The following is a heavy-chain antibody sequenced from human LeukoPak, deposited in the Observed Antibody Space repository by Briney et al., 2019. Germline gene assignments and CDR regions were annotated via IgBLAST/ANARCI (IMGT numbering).Heavy chain of an antibody. V-gene: IGHV3-21*01. CDR1: AFTFTTYS. J-gene: IGHJ6*03. CDR2: SSSSSSYI. D-gene: IGHD3-22*01. CDR3: ARAGSYSSGYLGDYYYYMDV. Sequence: GGSLRLSGEAAAFTFTTYSVTWVRQAAGKGLEWVSSSSSSSSYIYYAYSVKGRFTISRDNAKNSLYLQMNSLRAEDTAVYYCARAGSYSSGYLGDYYYYMDVWGKGTTVTISS.